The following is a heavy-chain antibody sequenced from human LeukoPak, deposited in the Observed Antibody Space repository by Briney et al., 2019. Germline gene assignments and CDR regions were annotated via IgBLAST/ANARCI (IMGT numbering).Heavy chain of an antibody. V-gene: IGHV1-2*02. J-gene: IGHJ4*02. CDR2: INPNSGGT. D-gene: IGHD3-10*01. Sequence: ASVKVSCKASGYTLTGYYMHWVRQAPGQGLEWMGWINPNSGGTNYAQKFQGRVTMTRDTSISTAYMELSRLRSDDTAVYYCARGLYGSGSFDYWGQGTLVTVSS. CDR1: GYTLTGYY. CDR3: ARGLYGSGSFDY.